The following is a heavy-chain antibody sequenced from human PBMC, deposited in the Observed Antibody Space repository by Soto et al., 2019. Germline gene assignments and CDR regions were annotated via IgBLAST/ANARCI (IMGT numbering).Heavy chain of an antibody. CDR3: ARGGLRFSSNNWFDP. J-gene: IGHJ5*02. V-gene: IGHV4-59*01. CDR2: IYYSGST. Sequence: TSETLSLTCTVSGGSISSYYWSWIRQPPGKGLEWIGYIYYSGSTNYNPSLKSRVTISVDTSKNQFSLKLSSVTAADTAVYYCARGGLRFSSNNWFDPWGQGTRVTVSS. CDR1: GGSISSYY. D-gene: IGHD5-12*01.